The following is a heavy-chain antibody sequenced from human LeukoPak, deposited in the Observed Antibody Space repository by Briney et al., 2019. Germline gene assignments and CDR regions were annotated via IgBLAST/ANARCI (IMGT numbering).Heavy chain of an antibody. CDR2: IYYSGST. D-gene: IGHD6-13*01. CDR1: GGSFSGYY. Sequence: PSETLSLTCAVYGGSFSGYYWSWIRQHPGKGLEWIGYIYYSGSTYYNPSLKSRVTISVDTSKNQFSLKLSSVTAADTAVYYCARSAEPSGIAAAGTTPAFDYWGQGTLVTVSS. CDR3: ARSAEPSGIAAAGTTPAFDY. J-gene: IGHJ4*02. V-gene: IGHV4-31*11.